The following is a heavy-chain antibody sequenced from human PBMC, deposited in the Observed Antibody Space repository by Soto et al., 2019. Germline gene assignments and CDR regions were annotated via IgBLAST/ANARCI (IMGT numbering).Heavy chain of an antibody. CDR2: IYYNGDT. J-gene: IGHJ4*02. Sequence: QVQLQESGPGLVKPSQTLSLTCTVSGGSISSGGYYWSWIRQHPGKGLEWIGYIYYNGDTYYNPSLKRRLTMSLATSKNQFSLDLSSVTAADTAVYYCARVEFSSSWLDYWGQGTLVTVSS. V-gene: IGHV4-31*03. CDR3: ARVEFSSSWLDY. CDR1: GGSISSGGYY. D-gene: IGHD6-6*01.